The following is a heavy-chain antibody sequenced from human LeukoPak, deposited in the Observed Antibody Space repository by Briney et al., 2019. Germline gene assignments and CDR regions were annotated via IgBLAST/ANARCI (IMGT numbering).Heavy chain of an antibody. CDR2: IYSGGST. V-gene: IGHV3-66*01. D-gene: IGHD6-19*01. CDR1: GFTVSSNY. J-gene: IGHJ4*02. CDR3: ARDPSSGWYYFDY. Sequence: GGSLRLSCAASGFTVSSNYMSWVRQAPGKGLEWVSVIYSGGSTYYADSVKGRFTISRDNSKNTLYLQMNSLRAEVTAVYYCARDPSSGWYYFDYWGQGTLVTVSS.